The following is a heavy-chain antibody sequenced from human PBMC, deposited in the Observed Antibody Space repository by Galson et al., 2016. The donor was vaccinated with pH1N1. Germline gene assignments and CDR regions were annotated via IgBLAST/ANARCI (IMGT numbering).Heavy chain of an antibody. CDR3: AHREVMITNAFDV. CDR2: IYWDDDQ. V-gene: IGHV2-5*02. J-gene: IGHJ3*01. CDR1: GFSVRSSGMG. D-gene: IGHD3-16*01. Sequence: PALVKPPQTLTLTCNFSGFSVRSSGMGVGWIRQPPGKALEWLALIYWDDDQRYSPSLKSRLTITKDTSKNQVVLTMTNMYPVVTATYYCAHREVMITNAFDVWGPGTMVTVSS.